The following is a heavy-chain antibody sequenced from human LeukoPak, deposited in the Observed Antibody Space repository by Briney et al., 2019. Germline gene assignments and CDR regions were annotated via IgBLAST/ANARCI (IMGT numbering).Heavy chain of an antibody. CDR2: TYYRSKWYN. V-gene: IGHV6-1*01. CDR1: GDSVSSNSAA. Sequence: SQTLSLTCAISGDSVSSNSAAWNWIRQSPSRGLEWLGKTYYRSKWYNDYAVSVKSRITINPDTSKNQFSLQLNSVTPEDTAVYYCARARGAAGSSYWYFDLWGRGTLVTVSS. CDR3: ARARGAAGSSYWYFDL. J-gene: IGHJ2*01.